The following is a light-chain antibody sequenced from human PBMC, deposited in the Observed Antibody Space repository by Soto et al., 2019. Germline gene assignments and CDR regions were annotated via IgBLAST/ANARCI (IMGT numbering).Light chain of an antibody. Sequence: QSFLTQPASVSGSPGQSITISCTGTSNDVGAYDLVSWYQHHPGKAPKCIIYEDSKRPSGVSNRFSGSKSGNTASLTISGLQAGDEGYYYCCSYAGSRTLFVFGTGTKVTVL. CDR2: EDS. CDR3: CSYAGSRTLFV. V-gene: IGLV2-23*01. J-gene: IGLJ1*01. CDR1: SNDVGAYDL.